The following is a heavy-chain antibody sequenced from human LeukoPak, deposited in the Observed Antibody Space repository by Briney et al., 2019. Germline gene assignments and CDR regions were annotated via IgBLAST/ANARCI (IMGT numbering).Heavy chain of an antibody. D-gene: IGHD3-10*01. CDR3: ASTYETGHFDY. Sequence: ASVKVSCKASGGTFSSYAISWVRQAPEQGLDWMGGIIPIFGTANYAQKFQGRVTTTADESTSTAYMELSSLRSEDTAVYFCASTYETGHFDYWGQGTLVTVSS. V-gene: IGHV1-69*13. CDR2: IIPIFGTA. CDR1: GGTFSSYA. J-gene: IGHJ4*02.